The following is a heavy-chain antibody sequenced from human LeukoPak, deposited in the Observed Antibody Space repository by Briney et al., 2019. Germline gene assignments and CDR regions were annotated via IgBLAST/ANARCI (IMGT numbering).Heavy chain of an antibody. CDR1: GYTFTSYG. CDR3: ANTRAAGFAPPYLDP. D-gene: IGHD6-13*01. CDR2: ISAYNGNT. Sequence: GASVKVSCKASGYTFTSYGISWVRQAPGQGLEWMGWISAYNGNTNYAQKLQGRVTMTTDTSTSTAYMELRSLRSEDTAVYYCANTRAAGFAPPYLDPWGQGTLVTVSS. V-gene: IGHV1-18*01. J-gene: IGHJ5*02.